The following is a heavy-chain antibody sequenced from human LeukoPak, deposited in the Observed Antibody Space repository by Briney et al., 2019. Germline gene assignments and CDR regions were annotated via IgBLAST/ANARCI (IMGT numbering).Heavy chain of an antibody. CDR3: ARFVTGGSLNYFDH. CDR2: IYPGDSDT. V-gene: IGHV5-51*01. Sequence: GESLKISCKGSGYSFTTYWIGWVRQMPGKGLEWLGIIYPGDSDTRYSPSYQGQVTMSADKSITHAYLQWRSLKASDTATYYCARFVTGGSLNYFDHWGQGTLVTVSS. D-gene: IGHD2-8*02. J-gene: IGHJ4*02. CDR1: GYSFTTYW.